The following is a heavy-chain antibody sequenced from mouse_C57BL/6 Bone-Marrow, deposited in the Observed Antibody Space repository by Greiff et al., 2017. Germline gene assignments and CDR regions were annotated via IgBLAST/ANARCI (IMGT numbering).Heavy chain of an antibody. V-gene: IGHV1-62-2*01. CDR2: FYPGGGCI. Sequence: QVQLQQSGAELVKPGASVKLSCKASGYTFTEYTIHWVKQRPGQGLEWIGWFYPGGGCIKYNEKFKDKATLTADKSSSTVYMELSRLTSEDSAVYFCGRVLITTVVGWYFDVWGTGTTVTVSS. D-gene: IGHD1-1*01. J-gene: IGHJ1*03. CDR3: GRVLITTVVGWYFDV. CDR1: GYTFTEYT.